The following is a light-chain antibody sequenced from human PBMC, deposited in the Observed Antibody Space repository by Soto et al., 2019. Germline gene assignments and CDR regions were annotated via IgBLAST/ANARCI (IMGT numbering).Light chain of an antibody. CDR3: CSYAGYSTYV. Sequence: QSVLTQPAAVSGSRGQSITISCTGSSSDGGSYNLVSWYQQHPGKAPKLTIYDVTKRHSGLSNRFSGSKSGNTASLTISGLQAEDEGDYYCCSYAGYSTYVLGTGTKVTVL. J-gene: IGLJ1*01. V-gene: IGLV2-23*02. CDR2: DVT. CDR1: SSDGGSYNL.